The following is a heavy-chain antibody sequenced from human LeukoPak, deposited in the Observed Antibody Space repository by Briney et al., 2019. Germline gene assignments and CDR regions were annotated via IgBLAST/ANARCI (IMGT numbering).Heavy chain of an antibody. J-gene: IGHJ4*02. CDR1: GYTFTSYA. V-gene: IGHV1-3*01. Sequence: ASVKVSCKASGYTFTSYAMQWVRQAPGQRLEWMGWINAGNGNTKYSQKFQGRVTITADESTSTAHMELSSLRSEDTAVYYCARGSGFVAPDYWGQGTLVTGSS. D-gene: IGHD1-26*01. CDR3: ARGSGFVAPDY. CDR2: INAGNGNT.